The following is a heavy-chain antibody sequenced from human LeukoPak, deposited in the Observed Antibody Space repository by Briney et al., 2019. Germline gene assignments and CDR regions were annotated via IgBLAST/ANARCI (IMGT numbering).Heavy chain of an antibody. CDR3: ARAGSYGDFPEYNWFDP. V-gene: IGHV1-46*01. Sequence: ASVKVSCKASGYTFTSYYMHWVRQAPGQGLEWMGIINPSGGSTSYAQKFQGRVTMTRDMSTSTVYMELSSLRSEDTAVYYCARAGSYGDFPEYNWFDPWGQGTLVTVSS. J-gene: IGHJ5*02. CDR1: GYTFTSYY. D-gene: IGHD4-17*01. CDR2: INPSGGST.